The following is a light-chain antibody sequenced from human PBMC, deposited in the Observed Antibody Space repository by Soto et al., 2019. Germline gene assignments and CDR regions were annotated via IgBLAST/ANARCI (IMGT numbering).Light chain of an antibody. CDR2: YDT. Sequence: SYELTQPPSVSVAPGKTARITCGGSNIGSQSVHWYQQKPGQAPVLVIYYDTNRPSGIPDRFSGSNSGDTATLTISGVEAGDEADYHCQVWNSVGDYRVFGGGTKLTVL. CDR3: QVWNSVGDYRV. CDR1: NIGSQS. J-gene: IGLJ3*02. V-gene: IGLV3-21*04.